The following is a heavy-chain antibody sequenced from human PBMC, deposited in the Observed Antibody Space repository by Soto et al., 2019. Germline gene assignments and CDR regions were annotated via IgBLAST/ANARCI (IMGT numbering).Heavy chain of an antibody. CDR3: AAARRITIFGHQWSGLLPDY. CDR1: GGTCSSYA. J-gene: IGHJ4*02. V-gene: IGHV1-69*06. Sequence: SVKVSCKASGGTCSSYAISWVLQAPGQGLEWMGGIIPIFGTANYAQKFQGRVTITADKSTSTAYMELSSLRSEDTAVYYCAAARRITIFGHQWSGLLPDYWGQGTLVTVSS. D-gene: IGHD3-3*01. CDR2: IIPIFGTA.